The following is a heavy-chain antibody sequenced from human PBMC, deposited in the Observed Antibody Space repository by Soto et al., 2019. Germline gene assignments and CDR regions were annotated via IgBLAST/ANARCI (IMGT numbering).Heavy chain of an antibody. J-gene: IGHJ4*01. CDR1: GFTFSNYG. CDR3: VEDSETRGSGLGNVDY. Sequence: QVQLVESGGGVVQPGRSLRLSCAASGFTFSNYGMHWVRQAPGKGLEWVALISNGGSDKYYTDSVKGRFTISRDNYKNTVYLQMNRLRAEDTAGYYCVEDSETRGSGLGNVDYLGQGTLVTSS. V-gene: IGHV3-30*18. CDR2: ISNGGSDK. D-gene: IGHD6-19*01.